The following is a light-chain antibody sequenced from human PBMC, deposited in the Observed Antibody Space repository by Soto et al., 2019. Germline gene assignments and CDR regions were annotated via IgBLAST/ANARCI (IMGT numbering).Light chain of an antibody. CDR3: QQYDNLPLT. J-gene: IGKJ4*01. V-gene: IGKV1-33*01. CDR2: DAS. CDR1: QDISNY. Sequence: DLPMTQSPSSLSASVGDRVTITCQASQDISNYLNWYQQKPGKAPKLLIYDASNLETGVPSRFSGRGSGTDFTFTISSLQPEDIATYYCQQYDNLPLTFGGGTKVEIK.